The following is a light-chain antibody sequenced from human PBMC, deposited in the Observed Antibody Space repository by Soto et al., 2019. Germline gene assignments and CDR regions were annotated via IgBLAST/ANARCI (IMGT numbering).Light chain of an antibody. V-gene: IGKV3-15*01. Sequence: DIVMTQSPATVSVSPGDRVTLSCRASRTVHSNVAWYQHKPGQAPRLLIYGASFRATGMPARFSGSGFGTEFTLTISSLQSEDFAVYYCQQYNNGPRTFGQGTKVDI. CDR1: RTVHSN. J-gene: IGKJ1*01. CDR2: GAS. CDR3: QQYNNGPRT.